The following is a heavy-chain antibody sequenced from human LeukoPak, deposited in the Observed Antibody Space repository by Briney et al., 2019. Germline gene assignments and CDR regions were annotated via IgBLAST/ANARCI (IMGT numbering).Heavy chain of an antibody. D-gene: IGHD5-18*01. CDR2: IHHSGSA. Sequence: SETLSLTCAVSGASISSNWWNWVRQPPGKGLEWIGEIHHSGSANYNPSLKSRVTISLDTSENQFSLRLSSVTAADTAVYYCARTGYSYGYDYWGQGTLVTVSS. J-gene: IGHJ4*02. CDR3: ARTGYSYGYDY. CDR1: GASISSNW. V-gene: IGHV4-4*02.